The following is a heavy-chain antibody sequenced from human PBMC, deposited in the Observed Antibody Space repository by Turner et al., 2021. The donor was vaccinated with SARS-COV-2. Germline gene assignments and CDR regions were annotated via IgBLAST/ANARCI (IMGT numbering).Heavy chain of an antibody. D-gene: IGHD6-13*01. CDR2: FVPDDGDT. V-gene: IGHV1-24*01. Sequence: QVQPVQTGAEVKQPGASVMVPGKVSGYTLTELSMHWVRQAPGKGLEWMVSFVPDDGDTNYAQKFQCRVTMTADTSTDAAYLELGSLRSEDTAVYYWATAPPIAAACRWFDPWGQGTLVTVSS. CDR3: ATAPPIAAACRWFDP. J-gene: IGHJ5*02. CDR1: GYTLTELS.